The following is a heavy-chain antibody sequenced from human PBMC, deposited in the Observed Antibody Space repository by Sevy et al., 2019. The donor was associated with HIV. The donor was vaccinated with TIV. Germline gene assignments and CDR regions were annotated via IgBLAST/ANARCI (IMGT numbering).Heavy chain of an antibody. D-gene: IGHD3-16*01. CDR3: ATRWGGGYDAFDI. CDR1: GFTFSSYS. J-gene: IGHJ3*02. V-gene: IGHV3-48*02. Sequence: GGSLRLSCAVSGFTFSSYSMNWVRQAPGKGLEWVSYISSSSSTIYYADSVKGGFTTTRDNARNSLFLQMSSLRDEDTAVYYWATRWGGGYDAFDIWGQGTMVTVSS. CDR2: ISSSSSTI.